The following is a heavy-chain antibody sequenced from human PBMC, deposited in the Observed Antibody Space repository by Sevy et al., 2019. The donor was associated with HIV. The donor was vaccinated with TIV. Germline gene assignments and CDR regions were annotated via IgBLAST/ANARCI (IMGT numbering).Heavy chain of an antibody. D-gene: IGHD3-22*01. CDR1: GFTFRRYY. V-gene: IGHV3-7*01. CDR3: ARVRDDSSGQGFQH. J-gene: IGHJ1*01. CDR2: IKQDGSEK. Sequence: GGSLRLSCVASGFTFRRYYMSWVRQAPGKGLEWVANIKQDGSEKYYVDPVKGRFTISRDNAKNSLYLHMNSLRAEDTAVYSCARVRDDSSGQGFQHWGQGTLVTVSS.